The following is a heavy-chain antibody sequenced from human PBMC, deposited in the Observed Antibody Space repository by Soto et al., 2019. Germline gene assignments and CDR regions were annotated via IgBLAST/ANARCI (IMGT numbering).Heavy chain of an antibody. CDR3: ARDRVATYYYGMGVLGYGMEV. J-gene: IGHJ6*02. CDR2: IKSKTDGGTT. Sequence: GGSLRLSCAASGFTFSNAWMSWVRQAPGKGLEWVGRIKSKTDGGTTDYAAPVKGRFTISRDDSKNTLYLQMNSLRAEDTAVYYCARDRVATYYYGMGVLGYGMEVWGQGNTVHGSS. CDR1: GFTFSNAW. D-gene: IGHD4-17*01. V-gene: IGHV3-15*01.